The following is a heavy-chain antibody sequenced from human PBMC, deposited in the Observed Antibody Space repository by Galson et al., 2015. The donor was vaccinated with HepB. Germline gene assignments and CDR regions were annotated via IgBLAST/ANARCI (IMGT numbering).Heavy chain of an antibody. CDR2: IIPILGIA. D-gene: IGHD2-15*01. J-gene: IGHJ6*02. Sequence: SVKVSCKASGGTFSSYAISWVRQAPGQGLEWMGRIIPILGIANYAQKFQGRVTITADKSTSTAYMELSSLRSEDTAVYYCARDHGYCSGGSCYSPLYYGMDVWGQGTTVTVSS. V-gene: IGHV1-69*04. CDR1: GGTFSSYA. CDR3: ARDHGYCSGGSCYSPLYYGMDV.